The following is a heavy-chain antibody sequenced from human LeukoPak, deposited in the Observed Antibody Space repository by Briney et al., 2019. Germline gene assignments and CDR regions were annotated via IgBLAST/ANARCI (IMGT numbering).Heavy chain of an antibody. V-gene: IGHV3-30*18. CDR1: GFTFSSYG. CDR3: ANTVTTYYYYGMDV. CDR2: ISYDGSNK. D-gene: IGHD4-17*01. J-gene: IGHJ6*04. Sequence: GRSLRLSCAASGFTFSSYGMHWVRQAPGKGLEWVAVISYDGSNKYYADSVKGRFTTSRDNSKNTLYLQMNSLRAEDTAVYYCANTVTTYYYYGMDVWGKGTTVTVSS.